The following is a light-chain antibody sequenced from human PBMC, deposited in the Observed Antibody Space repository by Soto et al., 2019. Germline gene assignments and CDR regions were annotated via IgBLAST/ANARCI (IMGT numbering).Light chain of an antibody. CDR1: SSDVGSYNF. V-gene: IGLV2-23*01. J-gene: IGLJ3*02. Sequence: QSALTQPDSVSGSPGQSITISCTGTSSDVGSYNFVSWYQQHPGEAPKLIIYAASKRPSGISTRFSGSKSGITASLTISGLQAADEADYYCCSYAVNKWVFGGGTKLTVL. CDR2: AAS. CDR3: CSYAVNKWV.